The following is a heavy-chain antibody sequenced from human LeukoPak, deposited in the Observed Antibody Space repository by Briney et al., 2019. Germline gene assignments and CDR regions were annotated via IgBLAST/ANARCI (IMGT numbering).Heavy chain of an antibody. J-gene: IGHJ4*02. CDR2: IYTSGST. V-gene: IGHV4-4*09. Sequence: SETLSLTCTVSGGSISSYYWSWIRQPPGKGLEWIGYIYTSGSTNYNPSLKSRVTISVDTSKNQFSLKLSSVTAADTAVYYCARRGSGYPYYFDYWGQGTLVTVSS. CDR1: GGSISSYY. CDR3: ARRGSGYPYYFDY. D-gene: IGHD3-22*01.